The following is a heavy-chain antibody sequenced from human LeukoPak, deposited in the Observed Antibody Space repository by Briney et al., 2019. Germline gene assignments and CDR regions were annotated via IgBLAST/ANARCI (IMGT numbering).Heavy chain of an antibody. J-gene: IGHJ4*02. CDR1: GGSFSGYY. Sequence: SETLSLTCAVYGGSFSGYYWSWIRQPPGKGLEWIGYIYYSGSTNYNPSLKSRVTISVDTSKNQFSLKLSSVTAADTAVYYCARQLSRMTSVTSYYYFDYWGQGTLVTVSS. V-gene: IGHV4-59*08. D-gene: IGHD4-17*01. CDR3: ARQLSRMTSVTSYYYFDY. CDR2: IYYSGST.